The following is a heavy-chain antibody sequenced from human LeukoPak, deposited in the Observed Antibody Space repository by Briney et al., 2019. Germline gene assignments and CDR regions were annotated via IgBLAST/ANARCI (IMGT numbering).Heavy chain of an antibody. CDR1: GFTFNSYS. V-gene: IGHV3-21*01. J-gene: IGHJ4*02. Sequence: GGSLRLSCAASGFTFNSYSFNWVRQAPGKGLEWVPSISSSTTYIFYADSVKGRFTISRDDAKNSLYLQMNRLRAEDTAVYYCTRIAYYHDSSGYALDYWGQGALVTVSS. CDR3: TRIAYYHDSSGYALDY. D-gene: IGHD3-22*01. CDR2: ISSSTTYI.